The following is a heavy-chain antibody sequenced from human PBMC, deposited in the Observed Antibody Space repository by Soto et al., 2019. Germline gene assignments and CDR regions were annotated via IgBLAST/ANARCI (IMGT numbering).Heavy chain of an antibody. J-gene: IGHJ3*02. D-gene: IGHD6-6*01. CDR3: AASPASIAAIVQSFDI. Sequence: GASVTVSCTASGFTFTSSAVQWVRQARGQRLEWIGWIVVGSGNTNYAQKFQERVTITRDMSTSTAYMELSSLRSEDTAVYYCAASPASIAAIVQSFDIWGQGTMVTV. CDR1: GFTFTSSA. V-gene: IGHV1-58*01. CDR2: IVVGSGNT.